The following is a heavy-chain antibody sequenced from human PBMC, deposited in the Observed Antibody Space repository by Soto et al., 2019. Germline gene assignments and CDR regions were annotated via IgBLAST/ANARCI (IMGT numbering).Heavy chain of an antibody. CDR1: GFTFSSYA. CDR2: ISGSGDST. V-gene: IGHV3-23*01. CDR3: AKDRDGAAAGPTKFYGMDV. Sequence: ESGGGLVQPGGSLRLSCAASGFTFSSYAMSWVRQAPGKGLEWVSVISGSGDSTYYADSVRGLFTISRDNSKNTLYLQMNSLRAEDTAVYYCAKDRDGAAAGPTKFYGMDVWGQGTTVTVSS. D-gene: IGHD6-13*01. J-gene: IGHJ6*02.